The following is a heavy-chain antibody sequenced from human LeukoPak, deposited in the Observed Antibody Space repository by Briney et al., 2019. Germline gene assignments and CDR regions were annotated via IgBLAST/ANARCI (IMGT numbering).Heavy chain of an antibody. V-gene: IGHV6-1*01. D-gene: IGHD3-22*01. CDR1: GDSVSSNSAA. CDR2: TYYRSKWYN. Sequence: SQTLSLTCALSGDSVSSNSAAWHWIRQSPSRGLEWLGRTYYRSKWYNDYAVSVKSRITINPDTSKNQFSLQLNSVTPEDTAVYYCARERGDSSGYYWSYYFDYWGQGTLVTVSS. CDR3: ARERGDSSGYYWSYYFDY. J-gene: IGHJ4*02.